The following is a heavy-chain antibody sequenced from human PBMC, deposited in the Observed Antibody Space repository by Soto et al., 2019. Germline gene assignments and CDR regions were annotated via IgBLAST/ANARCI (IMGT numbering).Heavy chain of an antibody. CDR3: SLYYSSGWEHCFDF. J-gene: IGHJ4*02. Sequence: GGSLRLSCAASGFTFSSYAMSWVRQAPGKGLEWVSGISDSGGNAYYADSVKGRFTISRDNSKNTLYLQMDSLRAEDTAVYYCSLYYSSGWEHCFDFWGQGALVTVSS. CDR2: ISDSGGNA. D-gene: IGHD6-19*01. V-gene: IGHV3-23*01. CDR1: GFTFSSYA.